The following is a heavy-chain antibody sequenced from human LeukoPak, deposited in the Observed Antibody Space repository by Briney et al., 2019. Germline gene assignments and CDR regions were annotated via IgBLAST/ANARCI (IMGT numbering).Heavy chain of an antibody. V-gene: IGHV4-39*01. D-gene: IGHD3-16*01. CDR1: GGSISTSYYY. Sequence: SETLSLTCTVSGGSISTSYYYWGWIRQPPGKGLEWIGNIHNSESTYYNPSLRSRVTISVDTSKNQFSLKLSSVTAADTAVYYCARQVTFGYAYAYYFDYWGQGSLVTVSS. CDR2: IHNSEST. J-gene: IGHJ4*02. CDR3: ARQVTFGYAYAYYFDY.